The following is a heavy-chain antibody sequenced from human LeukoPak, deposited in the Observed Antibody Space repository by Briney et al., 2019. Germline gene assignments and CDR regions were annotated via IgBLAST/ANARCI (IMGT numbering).Heavy chain of an antibody. CDR2: IKQDGSEK. V-gene: IGHV3-7*01. J-gene: IGHJ6*03. CDR3: ARARGSSSSDTYYYYYYMDV. D-gene: IGHD6-6*01. CDR1: GFTFSSYW. Sequence: GGSLRLSCAASGFTFSSYWMSWVRQAPGKGLEWVANIKQDGSEKYYVDSVKGRFTISRDNAKNSLYLQMNSLRAEDTAVYYCARARGSSSSDTYYYYYYMDVWGKGTTVTVSS.